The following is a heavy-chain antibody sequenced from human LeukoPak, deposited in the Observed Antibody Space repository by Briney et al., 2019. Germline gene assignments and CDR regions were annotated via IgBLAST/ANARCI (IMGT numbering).Heavy chain of an antibody. D-gene: IGHD5-24*01. CDR3: ARDDENGYNSLDY. CDR2: ISNDGGSK. Sequence: GGSLRLSCAASGFTFSSYSMHWVRQAPGKGLECVAVISNDGGSKYYADSVKGRFTISRDNSKNTLYLQMNSLRAEDTAVFYCARDDENGYNSLDYWGQGPLVTVSS. CDR1: GFTFSSYS. V-gene: IGHV3-30-3*01. J-gene: IGHJ4*02.